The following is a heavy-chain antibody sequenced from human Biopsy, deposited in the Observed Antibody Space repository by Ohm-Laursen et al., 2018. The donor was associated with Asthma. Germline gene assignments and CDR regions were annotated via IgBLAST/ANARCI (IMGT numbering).Heavy chain of an antibody. CDR3: ARHWNWGSFFDY. D-gene: IGHD7-27*01. CDR2: ISYTGNT. CDR1: GGSMSSSSYS. J-gene: IGHJ4*02. V-gene: IGHV4-39*01. Sequence: GTLSLTWPVSGGSMSSSSYSWGWIRQPPGKGLEWIGSISYTGNTDIPSLRSRVTLSVDTSENNFSLKLSSVTAADTAVFYCARHWNWGSFFDYWGQGMLVTASS.